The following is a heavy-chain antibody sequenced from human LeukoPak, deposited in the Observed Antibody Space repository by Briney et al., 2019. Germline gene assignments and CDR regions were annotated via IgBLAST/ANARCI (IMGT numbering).Heavy chain of an antibody. CDR3: VKDLSYESSGHVLEY. J-gene: IGHJ4*02. Sequence: GGSLRLSCVASGCTFEDYTMHWVRQTPGKTLDWVSLISWDGTTYYTHSVKGRFTISRDNSKNSLYLQMDALRSEDTAFYYCVKDLSYESSGHVLEYWGQGTLVTVSS. CDR2: ISWDGTT. CDR1: GCTFEDYT. V-gene: IGHV3-43*01. D-gene: IGHD3-22*01.